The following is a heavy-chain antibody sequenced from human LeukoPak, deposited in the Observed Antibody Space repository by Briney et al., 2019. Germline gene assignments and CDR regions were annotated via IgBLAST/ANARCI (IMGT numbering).Heavy chain of an antibody. Sequence: GGSLRLSCSASGFTFSNNAMHWVRQAPGKGLEYLSGISSSGGSTYYADSVKGRFTISRDNSKNTLWLQMSSLRAEDTAVYYCMSTYLYDSSGYYPFDYWGHGTLVTVSS. CDR1: GFTFSNNA. CDR2: ISSSGGST. CDR3: MSTYLYDSSGYYPFDY. J-gene: IGHJ4*01. D-gene: IGHD3-22*01. V-gene: IGHV3-64D*09.